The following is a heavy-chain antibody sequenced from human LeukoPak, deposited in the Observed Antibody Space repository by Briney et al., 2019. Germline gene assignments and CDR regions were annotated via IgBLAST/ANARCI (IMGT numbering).Heavy chain of an antibody. V-gene: IGHV3-30*02. CDR2: IRYDGSNK. CDR1: GFTFSSYG. Sequence: PGGSLRLSCAASGFTFSSYGMHWLRQAPGKGLAWVAFIRYDGSNKYYADSVKGRFTISRDNSKNTLYLQMNSLRAEDTAVYYCAKDLPRPYCSGGSCYADYFDYWGQGTLVTVSS. D-gene: IGHD2-15*01. CDR3: AKDLPRPYCSGGSCYADYFDY. J-gene: IGHJ4*02.